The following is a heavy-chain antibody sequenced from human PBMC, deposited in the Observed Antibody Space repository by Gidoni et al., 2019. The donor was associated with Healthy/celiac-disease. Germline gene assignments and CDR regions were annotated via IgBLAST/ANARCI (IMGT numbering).Heavy chain of an antibody. D-gene: IGHD3-22*01. J-gene: IGHJ3*02. V-gene: IGHV4-39*01. CDR2: IYYSGST. Sequence: QLQLQESGPGLVKPSETLSLTCTVSGGSISSSSYYWGWIRQPPGKGLEWSGSIYYSGSTYYNPSLKSRVTISVDTSKNQFSLKLSSVTAADTAVYYCARNYYDSSGYYDDAFDIWGQGTMVTVSS. CDR3: ARNYYDSSGYYDDAFDI. CDR1: GGSISSSSYY.